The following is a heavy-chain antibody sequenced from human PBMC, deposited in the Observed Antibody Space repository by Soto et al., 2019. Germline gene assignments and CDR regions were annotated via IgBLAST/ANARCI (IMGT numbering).Heavy chain of an antibody. Sequence: ASVKVSCKASGYTFTSYGISWVRQAPGQGLEWMGWISAYNGNTNYAQKLQGRVTMTTDTSTSTAYMELRSLRSDDTAVYYCARDPTSSSYDYYYGMAVWGQGTTVTVSS. CDR2: ISAYNGNT. J-gene: IGHJ6*02. D-gene: IGHD6-6*01. CDR1: GYTFTSYG. CDR3: ARDPTSSSYDYYYGMAV. V-gene: IGHV1-18*01.